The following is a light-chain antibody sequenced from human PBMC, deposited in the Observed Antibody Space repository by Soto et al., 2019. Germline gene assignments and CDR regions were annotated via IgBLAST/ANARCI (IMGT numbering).Light chain of an antibody. V-gene: IGLV2-14*01. CDR2: GVR. CDR3: SSFTTSRLYV. CDR1: SSDVGNYKY. J-gene: IGLJ1*01. Sequence: QSALTQPASVSGSPGQSITISCTGTSSDVGNYKYVSWYQQHPGKAPRLLIHGVRNRPPGISSRFSGSKSGLTASLTISGLRAEDEADYYCSSFTTSRLYVFGPGTKVTV.